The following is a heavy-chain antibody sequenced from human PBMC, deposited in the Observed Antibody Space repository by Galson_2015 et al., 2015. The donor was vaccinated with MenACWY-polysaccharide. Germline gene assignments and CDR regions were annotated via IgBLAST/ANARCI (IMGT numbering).Heavy chain of an antibody. CDR3: ARGAQRFFDY. CDR1: GFNVGGLY. CDR2: MYSGGFT. V-gene: IGHV3-53*01. Sequence: SLRLSCAASGFNVGGLYMSWVRQAPGKRPEWVSIMYSGGFTEYEDSVKGRFTISREISKNTVYLQMNSLKVEDTALYYCARGAQRFFDYWGQGRLVTVSA. J-gene: IGHJ4*02.